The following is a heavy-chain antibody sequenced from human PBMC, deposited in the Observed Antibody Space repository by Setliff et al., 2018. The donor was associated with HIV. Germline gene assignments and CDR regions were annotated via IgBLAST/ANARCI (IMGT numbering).Heavy chain of an antibody. Sequence: ETLSLTCTVSGGSISSHYWSWIRQPPGKGLEWIGGIYYSGSTNYNPSLKSRVTLSVDTSKNQFSLSLTSVTGADPTVYYCARVGGQWLSEYYYYYGMDVWGQGTTVTVSS. CDR1: GGSISSHY. D-gene: IGHD6-19*01. CDR3: ARVGGQWLSEYYYYYGMDV. V-gene: IGHV4-59*11. CDR2: IYYSGST. J-gene: IGHJ6*02.